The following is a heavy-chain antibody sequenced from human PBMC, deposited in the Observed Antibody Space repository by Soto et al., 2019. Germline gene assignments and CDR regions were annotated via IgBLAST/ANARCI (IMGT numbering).Heavy chain of an antibody. V-gene: IGHV4-59*01. J-gene: IGHJ6*03. CDR2: IYYSGST. D-gene: IGHD4-17*01. CDR1: GGSISSYY. Sequence: SETLSLTCTVSGGSISSYYWSWIRQPPGKGLEWIGYIYYSGSTNYNPSLKSRVTISVDTSKNQFSLKLSSVTAADTAVYYCARLGETVTPQIYYYYYYMDVWGKGTTVTVS. CDR3: ARLGETVTPQIYYYYYYMDV.